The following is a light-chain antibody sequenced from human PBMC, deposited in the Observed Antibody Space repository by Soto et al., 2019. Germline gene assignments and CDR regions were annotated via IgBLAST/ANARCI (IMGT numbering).Light chain of an antibody. J-gene: IGKJ4*01. V-gene: IGKV3-15*01. Sequence: EIVMTQSPATLSVSPGERATLSCRASQSVSSNLAWYQQKPGQDPRLLIYGASTRATGIAARFSGSGSGTEFTRTIRILQSEYFAVYYCHQYNKCPPLTFGGGTKVESK. CDR2: GAS. CDR1: QSVSSN. CDR3: HQYNKCPPLT.